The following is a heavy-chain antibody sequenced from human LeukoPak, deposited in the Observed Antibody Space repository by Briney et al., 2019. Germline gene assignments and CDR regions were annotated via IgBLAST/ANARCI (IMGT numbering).Heavy chain of an antibody. D-gene: IGHD3-10*01. Sequence: ASVKVSCKVSGYTLTELSMHWVRQAPGKGLEWMGGFDPEDGETIYAQKFQGRVTMTEDTSTDTAYKELSSLRSEDTAVYYCATPRRNMVRGVIITQGPFDPWGQGTLVTVSS. CDR1: GYTLTELS. CDR2: FDPEDGET. CDR3: ATPRRNMVRGVIITQGPFDP. J-gene: IGHJ5*02. V-gene: IGHV1-24*01.